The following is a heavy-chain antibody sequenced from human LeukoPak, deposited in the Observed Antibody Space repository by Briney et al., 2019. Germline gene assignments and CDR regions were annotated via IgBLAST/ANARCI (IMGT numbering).Heavy chain of an antibody. CDR3: ARIDRGRGYSYGYERLYYMDV. D-gene: IGHD5-18*01. CDR1: GYTFTSYG. J-gene: IGHJ6*03. V-gene: IGHV1-18*01. Sequence: GASVKVSCKASGYTFTSYGISWVRQAPGQGLEWMGWISAYNGNTNYAQKLQGRVTMTTDTSTSTAYMELRSLRSDDTAVYYCARIDRGRGYSYGYERLYYMDVWGKGTTVTVSS. CDR2: ISAYNGNT.